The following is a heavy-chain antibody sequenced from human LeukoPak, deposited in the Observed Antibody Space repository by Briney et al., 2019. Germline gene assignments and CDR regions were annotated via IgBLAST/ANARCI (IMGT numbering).Heavy chain of an antibody. CDR3: ARAHGSYYHYFDY. V-gene: IGHV1-3*03. CDR1: GYTFTSYA. D-gene: IGHD1-26*01. CDR2: INAGNGNT. Sequence: ASVKVSCKASGYTFTSYAMHWVRQAPGQRLEWMGWINAGNGNTKYSQEFQGRVTITRDTSASTAYMELSSLRSEDMAVYYCARAHGSYYHYFDYWGQGTLVTVSS. J-gene: IGHJ4*02.